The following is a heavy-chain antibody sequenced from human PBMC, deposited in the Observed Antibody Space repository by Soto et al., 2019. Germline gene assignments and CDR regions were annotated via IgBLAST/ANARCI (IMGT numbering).Heavy chain of an antibody. CDR1: GGTVCIYA. CDR3: TRPIQYYFDTSAQSAWFDP. Sequence: GAPAKVSSKASGGTVCIYAIGGVRKAPGQGLEWMGGIIPIFSTPNYAQKFQGRVTITADESTSTAYMELSSLRSEDTAVYYCTRPIQYYFDTSAQSAWFDPWGQGTLVTVSS. V-gene: IGHV1-69*13. CDR2: IIPIFSTP. J-gene: IGHJ5*02. D-gene: IGHD3-22*01.